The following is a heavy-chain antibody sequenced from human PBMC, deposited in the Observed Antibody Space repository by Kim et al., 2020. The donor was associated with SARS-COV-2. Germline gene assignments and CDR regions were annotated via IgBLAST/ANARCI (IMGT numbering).Heavy chain of an antibody. Sequence: GGSLRLSCVASGFTFSDHYMDWVRQAPGKGLEWVGRIKNKANSYTTQYAASVQGRFTISRDDSKNSVYLLMSGLKTEDTAVYYCARDEDYYAAGSHLDTWGQGVLATVSS. CDR1: GFTFSDHY. D-gene: IGHD3-10*01. V-gene: IGHV3-72*01. J-gene: IGHJ5*02. CDR2: IKNKANSYTT. CDR3: ARDEDYYAAGSHLDT.